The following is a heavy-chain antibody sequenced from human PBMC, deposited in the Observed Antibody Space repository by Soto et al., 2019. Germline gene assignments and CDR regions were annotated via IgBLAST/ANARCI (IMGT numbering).Heavy chain of an antibody. V-gene: IGHV1-2*02. CDR1: GYTFNGYY. Sequence: ASVKVSCKASGYTFNGYYMYWVRQAPGQGLEWVGWINPNSGGTNDAQKFQGRVTLTSGTSTSTAFMELSRLRYDDTAVYYCARQGSGLLHFDYWGQGTLVTVSS. CDR2: INPNSGGT. D-gene: IGHD6-19*01. CDR3: ARQGSGLLHFDY. J-gene: IGHJ4*02.